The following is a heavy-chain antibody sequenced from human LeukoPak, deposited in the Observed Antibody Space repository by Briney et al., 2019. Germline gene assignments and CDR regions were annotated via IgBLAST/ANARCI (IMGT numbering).Heavy chain of an antibody. J-gene: IGHJ4*02. CDR1: GGSISSSSSY. V-gene: IGHV4-39*07. Sequence: PSETLSLTCTVSGGSISSSSSYWGWIRRPPGKGLEWIGSIYYRGNTYYNPSLKSRVIISVDTSKNQFSLKLSSVTAADTAVYYCARDRSAGLPVAGPTVDYWGQGTQVTVSS. CDR2: IYYRGNT. D-gene: IGHD6-19*01. CDR3: ARDRSAGLPVAGPTVDY.